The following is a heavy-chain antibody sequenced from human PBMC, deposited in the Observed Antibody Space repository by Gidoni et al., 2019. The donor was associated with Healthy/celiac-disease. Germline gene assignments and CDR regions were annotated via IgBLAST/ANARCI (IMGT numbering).Heavy chain of an antibody. D-gene: IGHD1-26*01. CDR1: CFSLSTARMG. V-gene: IGHV2-26*01. CDR3: ARFSHYPPNNWFDA. Sequence: QVTLKESRPVLVTPPATPALTGTVSCFSLSTARMGVSGIRQPPGKALEWLAHIFSTDEKSSSTSLKSRITISKDTPKSQVVLTMTNVDPVDTATYYCARFSHYPPNNWFDAWGQGTLVTVSS. CDR2: IFSTDEK. J-gene: IGHJ5*02.